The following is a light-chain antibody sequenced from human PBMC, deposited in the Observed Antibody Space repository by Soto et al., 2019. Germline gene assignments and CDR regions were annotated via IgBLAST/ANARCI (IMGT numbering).Light chain of an antibody. CDR2: ENY. V-gene: IGLV6-57*04. CDR3: QSYDKNNYV. Sequence: FMLTQPHSVSESPGKTVTISCTRNSGTIGSNYVQWYQQRPGSAPTTVIFENYQRPSGVPDRFSGSIDRSSNSASLTISGLKTEDEADYYCQSYDKNNYVCGTGTKVTV. J-gene: IGLJ1*01. CDR1: SGTIGSNY.